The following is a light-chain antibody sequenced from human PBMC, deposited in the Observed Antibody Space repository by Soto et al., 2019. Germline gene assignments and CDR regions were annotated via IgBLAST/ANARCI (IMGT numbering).Light chain of an antibody. Sequence: EVVLTQAPVTLSLCPGERATLSCRASQSFRGLLAWYQQKPGQAPRLLIYDAYNRATGIPPRFSGSGSGTDFTLTISSLEPEDSAVYYCQQRHMWPITFGQGTKVDIK. CDR3: QQRHMWPIT. V-gene: IGKV3-11*01. J-gene: IGKJ1*01. CDR1: QSFRGL. CDR2: DAY.